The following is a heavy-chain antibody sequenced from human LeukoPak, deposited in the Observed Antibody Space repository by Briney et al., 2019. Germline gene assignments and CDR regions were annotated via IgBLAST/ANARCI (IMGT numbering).Heavy chain of an antibody. D-gene: IGHD1-26*01. CDR2: ISAYNGNT. CDR3: ARKWIVGATFGFDP. CDR1: GYTFTSYG. V-gene: IGHV1-18*01. J-gene: IGHJ5*02. Sequence: GASAKVSCKASGYTFTSYGISWVRQAPGQGLEWMGWISAYNGNTNYAQKLQGRVTMTTDTSTSTAYMELRSLRSDDTAVYYCARKWIVGATFGFDPWGQGTLVTVSS.